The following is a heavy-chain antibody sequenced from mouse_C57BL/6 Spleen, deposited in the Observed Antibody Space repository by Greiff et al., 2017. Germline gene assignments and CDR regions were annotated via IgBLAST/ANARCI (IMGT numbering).Heavy chain of an antibody. CDR1: GYAFGSSW. V-gene: IGHV1-82*01. Sequence: VKLMESGPELVKPGASVKISCKASGYAFGSSWMNWVKRRPGKGLGGIGRIYPGDGDTNYNGKFKGKATLTADKSSSTAYMQLSSLTSEDSAVYFCARKGLRLGSYAMDYWGQGSSVTVSS. CDR3: ARKGLRLGSYAMDY. J-gene: IGHJ4*01. D-gene: IGHD2-4*01. CDR2: IYPGDGDT.